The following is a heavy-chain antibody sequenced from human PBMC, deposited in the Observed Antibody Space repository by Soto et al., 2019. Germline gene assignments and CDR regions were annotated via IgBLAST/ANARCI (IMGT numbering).Heavy chain of an antibody. J-gene: IGHJ4*02. CDR1: GFTFSSYA. CDR3: SKIFYDFWSGNYTVFDY. V-gene: IGHV3-23*01. CDR2: ISGSGGST. Sequence: GGSLRLSCAASGFTFSSYAMSWVRQAPGKGLEWVSAISGSGGSTYYADSVKGRFTISRDNSKNTLYLQMNSLRAEDTAVYYCSKIFYDFWSGNYTVFDYWGQRTLVTAPQ. D-gene: IGHD3-3*01.